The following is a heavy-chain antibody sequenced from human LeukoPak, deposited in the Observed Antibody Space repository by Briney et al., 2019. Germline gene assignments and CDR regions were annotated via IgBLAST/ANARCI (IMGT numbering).Heavy chain of an antibody. J-gene: IGHJ4*02. CDR2: ILPIFGTA. Sequence: SVKVSCKASGGTFSSYPISWVRQAPGQGLEWMGGILPIFGTANYAQKFQCRVTITTDESTSTAYMELSSLRSEDTAVYYCARDLGYYGSGSYYNYFDYWGQGTLVTVSS. V-gene: IGHV1-69*05. CDR3: ARDLGYYGSGSYYNYFDY. D-gene: IGHD3-10*01. CDR1: GGTFSSYP.